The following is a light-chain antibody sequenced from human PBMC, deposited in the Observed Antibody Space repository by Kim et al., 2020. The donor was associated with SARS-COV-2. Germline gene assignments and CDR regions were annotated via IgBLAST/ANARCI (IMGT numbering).Light chain of an antibody. J-gene: IGKJ1*01. Sequence: DVVMTQSPLSLPVTLGQSASISCRSSQSLVHSDGNTYLSWLQQRPGQSPRRLIYRVSKRDSGVPERFSGSGSGTEFTLEISRVEAEDVGVYYCVQGAHWPPWTFGQGTKVDIK. CDR3: VQGAHWPPWT. CDR2: RVS. V-gene: IGKV2-30*02. CDR1: QSLVHSDGNTY.